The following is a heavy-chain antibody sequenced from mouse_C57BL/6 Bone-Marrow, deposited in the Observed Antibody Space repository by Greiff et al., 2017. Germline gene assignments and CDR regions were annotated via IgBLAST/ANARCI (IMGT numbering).Heavy chain of an antibody. J-gene: IGHJ3*01. CDR2: IWWDDDK. CDR1: GFSLSTFGMG. V-gene: IGHV8-8*01. D-gene: IGHD2-4*01. CDR3: ARLAAFYDYDGRTWFAY. Sequence: ESGPGILQPSQTLSLTCSFSGFSLSTFGMGVGWIRQPSGKGLEWLAHIWWDDDKYYNPARKSRLTISKDTSKNQVYLKFANVDTADTATYSCARLAAFYDYDGRTWFAYWGQGTLVTVSA.